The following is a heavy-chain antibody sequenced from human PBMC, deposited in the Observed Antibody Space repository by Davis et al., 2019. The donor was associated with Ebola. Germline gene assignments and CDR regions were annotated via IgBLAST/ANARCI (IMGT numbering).Heavy chain of an antibody. D-gene: IGHD4-23*01. CDR2: IYYSGST. V-gene: IGHV4-31*03. CDR3: ARFLRWEYYYYMDV. Sequence: PSETLSLTCTVSGGSISSGGYYWSWIRQHPGKGLEWIGYIYYSGSTYYNPSLKSRVTISVDTSKNQFSLKLSPVTAADTAVYYCARFLRWEYYYYMDVWGKGTTVTVSS. CDR1: GGSISSGGYY. J-gene: IGHJ6*03.